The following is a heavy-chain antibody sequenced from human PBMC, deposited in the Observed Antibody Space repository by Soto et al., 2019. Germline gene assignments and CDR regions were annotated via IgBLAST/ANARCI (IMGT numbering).Heavy chain of an antibody. CDR2: ISYDGSD. Sequence: QMQLVESGGGVVQPGRSLRLSCVASGFPFREFGMHWVRQAPGKGLEWVELISYDGSDYADSVKGRFTISRDDSRDTLFLHMDNLRPDDTGVYYCAQRCNYYLDFWGQGTLVAVSS. J-gene: IGHJ4*02. CDR1: GFPFREFG. CDR3: AQRCNYYLDF. V-gene: IGHV3-33*05. D-gene: IGHD2-8*01.